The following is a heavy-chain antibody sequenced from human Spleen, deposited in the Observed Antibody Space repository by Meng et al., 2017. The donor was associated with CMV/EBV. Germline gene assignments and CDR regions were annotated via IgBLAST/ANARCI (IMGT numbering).Heavy chain of an antibody. CDR3: AGFGVTITNGMDV. V-gene: IGHV3-21*01. D-gene: IGHD3-3*01. J-gene: IGHJ6*02. CDR1: GFTFNTYS. Sequence: GGSLRLSCAASGFTFNTYSMNWVRQAPGKGLEWVSSISTTSTYIYYSESVKGRFTISRDNAKNSLYLQMNSLRAEDTAVYYCAGFGVTITNGMDVWGQGTTVTVSS. CDR2: ISTTSTYI.